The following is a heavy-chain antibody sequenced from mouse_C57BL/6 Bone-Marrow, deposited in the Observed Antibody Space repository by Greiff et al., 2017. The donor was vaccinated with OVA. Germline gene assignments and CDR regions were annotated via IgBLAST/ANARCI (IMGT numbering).Heavy chain of an antibody. J-gene: IGHJ3*01. CDR1: GFSLTSYG. Sequence: VQLQQSGPGLVQPSQSLSITCTVSGFSLTSYGVHWVRQSPGKGLEWLGVIWRGGSTDYNAAFISRLSISKDNSKSQVFFKMNSLQADDTAIYYCARRGAWFDYWGQGTLVTVSA. V-gene: IGHV2-2*01. CDR3: ARRGAWFDY. CDR2: IWRGGST.